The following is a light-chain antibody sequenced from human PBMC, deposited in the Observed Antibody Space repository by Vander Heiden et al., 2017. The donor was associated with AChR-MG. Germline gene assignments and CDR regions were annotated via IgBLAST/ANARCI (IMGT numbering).Light chain of an antibody. CDR1: QTISKW. V-gene: IGKV1-5*01. CDR3: QQYNTYAT. J-gene: IGKJ1*01. CDR2: DAS. Sequence: DIQMTQSPSILSAFVGDRVVITCRASQTISKWLAWYQPKPGKAPKFLIYDASTLEDGVPSRFSGSGSGTEFTLTISSLQPDDFATYYCQQYNTYATFGQGTKVEAK.